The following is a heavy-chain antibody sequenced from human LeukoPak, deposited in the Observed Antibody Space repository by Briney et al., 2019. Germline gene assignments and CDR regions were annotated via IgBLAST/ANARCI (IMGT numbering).Heavy chain of an antibody. CDR1: GYTLTELS. CDR2: FDLEDGET. CDR3: ATVKRYYYDSSGYNPFDY. J-gene: IGHJ4*02. V-gene: IGHV1-24*01. Sequence: GASVKVSCKVSGYTLTELSMHWVRQAPGKGLEWMGGFDLEDGETIYAQKFQGRVTMTEDTSTDTAYMELSSLRSEDTAVYYCATVKRYYYDSSGYNPFDYWGQGTLVTVSS. D-gene: IGHD3-22*01.